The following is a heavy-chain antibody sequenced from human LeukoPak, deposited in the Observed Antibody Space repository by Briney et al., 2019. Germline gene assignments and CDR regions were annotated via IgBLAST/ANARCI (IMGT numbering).Heavy chain of an antibody. CDR2: IYSGERT. CDR1: GFTVSSNY. D-gene: IGHD1-1*01. CDR3: ARDNSGSIDY. V-gene: IGHV3-53*01. J-gene: IGHJ4*02. Sequence: GGSLRLSCVASGFTVSSNYMNWIRQAPGKGLAWVSIIYSGERTYYADSVKGRFTTSRDTSKNTLYLHMNSLRAEDTGMYYCARDNSGSIDYWGQGTLVTVSS.